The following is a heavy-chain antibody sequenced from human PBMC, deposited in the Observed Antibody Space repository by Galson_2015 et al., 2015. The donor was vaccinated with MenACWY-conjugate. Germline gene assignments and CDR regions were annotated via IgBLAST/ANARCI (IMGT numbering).Heavy chain of an antibody. D-gene: IGHD2-15*01. J-gene: IGHJ4*02. CDR3: AGHCSGVRCHLY. CDR2: VHHSGST. CDR1: GASITRDW. V-gene: IGHV4-4*02. Sequence: TLSLTCVVSGASITRDWWSWVRQPPGKGLEWIGEVHHSGSTNYNPSLKSRVTISLDKSKSQISLTVDSVTAADTAIYYCAGHCSGVRCHLYWGQGTLVTVSS.